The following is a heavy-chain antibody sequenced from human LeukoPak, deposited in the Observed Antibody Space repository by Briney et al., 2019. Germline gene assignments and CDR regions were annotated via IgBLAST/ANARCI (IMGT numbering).Heavy chain of an antibody. J-gene: IGHJ4*02. CDR2: IRSKAYGGTT. CDR1: GFTFGDYA. CDR3: TREHYYGSGSPDY. D-gene: IGHD3-10*01. Sequence: GGSLRLSCTASGFTFGDYAMSWVRQAPGMGLEWVGFIRSKAYGGTTEYAASVKCRFTISRDDSKSIAFLQMNSLKSEDTAVYYCTREHYYGSGSPDYWGQGTLVTVSS. V-gene: IGHV3-49*04.